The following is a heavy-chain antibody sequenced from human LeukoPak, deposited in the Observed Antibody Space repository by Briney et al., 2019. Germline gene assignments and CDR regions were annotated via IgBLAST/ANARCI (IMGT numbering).Heavy chain of an antibody. J-gene: IGHJ4*02. CDR3: ARGIWNYGSWGPYYFDY. Sequence: GGSLRLSCAASGFPFSSYSMNWVRQAPGKGLEWVSSISSGGGHIFYADSVKGRFTISRDNAKNSLHLQMDSLRAEDTAVYYCARGIWNYGSWGPYYFDYWGQGTLVTVSS. D-gene: IGHD1-7*01. CDR2: ISSGGGHI. V-gene: IGHV3-21*01. CDR1: GFPFSSYS.